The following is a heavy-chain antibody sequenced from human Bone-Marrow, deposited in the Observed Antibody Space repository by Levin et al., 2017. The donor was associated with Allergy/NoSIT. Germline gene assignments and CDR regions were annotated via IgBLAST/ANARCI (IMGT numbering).Heavy chain of an antibody. CDR1: GFSFSTYA. J-gene: IGHJ3*01. Sequence: GGSLRLSCAASGFSFSTYAMTWVRQAPGKGLEWVSTISGSGAATYYADSVKGRFTISRDNSKNTMDLRISSLRAEDTAIYYCAKDRPVIPTADNDGIDVWGQGTMVIVSS. CDR2: ISGSGAAT. CDR3: AKDRPVIPTADNDGIDV. D-gene: IGHD3-16*02. V-gene: IGHV3-23*01.